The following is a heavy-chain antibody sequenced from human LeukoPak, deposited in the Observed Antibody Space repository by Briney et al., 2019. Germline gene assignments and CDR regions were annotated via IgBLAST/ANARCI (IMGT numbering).Heavy chain of an antibody. J-gene: IGHJ4*02. CDR3: ARDGAPGGLAYFDY. Sequence: SETLSLTCTVSGGSISSYYWSWIRQPPGKGLEWIGYVSYTGSTNYNPPLKSRVTISIDTSKTQFSLKINSVTAADTAVYYCARDGAPGGLAYFDYWGQGTLVTVSS. CDR1: GGSISSYY. V-gene: IGHV4-59*01. D-gene: IGHD3-16*01. CDR2: VSYTGST.